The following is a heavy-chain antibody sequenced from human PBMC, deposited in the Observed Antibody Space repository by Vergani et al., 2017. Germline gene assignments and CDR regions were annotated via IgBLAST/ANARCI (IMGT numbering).Heavy chain of an antibody. Sequence: QVRLVESGGGVVQPGRSLRLSCVASGFCFTSYGMHWVRPPPGKGLGWVATISFYGNKKDCTEAVRGRFTISRDSSKTLYLQMDSLRVEDTAMYFCARDLSYSTAWPFFDSRGQGTLVTVSS. CDR1: GFCFTSYG. D-gene: IGHD4-11*01. J-gene: IGHJ4*02. V-gene: IGHV3-30*03. CDR2: ISFYGNKK. CDR3: ARDLSYSTAWPFFDS.